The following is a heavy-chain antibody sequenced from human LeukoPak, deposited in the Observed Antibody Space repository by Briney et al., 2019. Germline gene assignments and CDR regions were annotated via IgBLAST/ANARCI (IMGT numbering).Heavy chain of an antibody. CDR3: ARDRAYSTFDY. Sequence: GGSLRLSCDASAFTFSSYWMNWVCQAPGKGLDWVANRKEDGGEINYVDSVTGRFTISRDNAKNSLFLQMNSLRVEDTAVYYCARDRAYSTFDYWGQGTLVTVSS. CDR2: RKEDGGEI. J-gene: IGHJ4*02. CDR1: AFTFSSYW. V-gene: IGHV3-7*01. D-gene: IGHD2-15*01.